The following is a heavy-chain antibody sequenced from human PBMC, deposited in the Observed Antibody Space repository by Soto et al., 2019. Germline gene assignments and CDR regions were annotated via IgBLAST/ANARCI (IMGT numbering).Heavy chain of an antibody. D-gene: IGHD6-13*01. CDR3: ARDISYSSSWYHYYCYYGMDV. CDR1: GYSISSGYY. CDR2: IYHSGST. V-gene: IGHV4-38-2*02. Sequence: SETLSLTCAVSGYSISSGYYWGWIRQPPGKGLEWIGSIYHSGSTYYNPSLKSRVTISVDTSKNQFSLKLSSVTAADTAVYYCARDISYSSSWYHYYCYYGMDVWGQGTKVTVSS. J-gene: IGHJ6*02.